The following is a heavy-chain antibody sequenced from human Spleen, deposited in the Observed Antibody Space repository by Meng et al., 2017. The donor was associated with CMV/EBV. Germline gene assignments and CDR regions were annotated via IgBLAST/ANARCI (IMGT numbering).Heavy chain of an antibody. J-gene: IGHJ5*02. D-gene: IGHD1-26*01. CDR2: INPNSGGT. V-gene: IGHV1-2*02. CDR3: ARGGTQGGADWFDP. Sequence: ASVKVSCKASGYSFSDHYMHWVRQAPGQGLEWMGWINPNSGGTDYAQKFQGRVTMTRDTSINTAYMDLGRLRYDDTAVYYCARGGTQGGADWFDPWGQGTLVTVSS. CDR1: GYSFSDHY.